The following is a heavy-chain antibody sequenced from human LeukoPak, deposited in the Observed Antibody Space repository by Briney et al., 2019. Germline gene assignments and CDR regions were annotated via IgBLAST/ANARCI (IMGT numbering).Heavy chain of an antibody. D-gene: IGHD5-12*01. CDR2: IISSGSTI. V-gene: IGHV3-11*01. CDR1: GFTFSGYY. CDR3: AIDGYSGYDFLGSADY. Sequence: GGSLRLSFAASGFTFSGYYMSWIRPAPGKGGEGGLYIISSGSTIYYADSVKGRFTISRDNAKNSLYLQMNSLRAEDTAVYYCAIDGYSGYDFLGSADYWGQGTLVTVSS. J-gene: IGHJ4*02.